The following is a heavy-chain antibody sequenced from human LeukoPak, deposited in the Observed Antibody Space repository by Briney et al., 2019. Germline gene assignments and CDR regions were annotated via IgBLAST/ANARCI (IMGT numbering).Heavy chain of an antibody. CDR3: AIPPLSGTGSSRPLAEMDI. Sequence: GGSLRLSCAASGFTFSSYSMNWVRQAPGKGLEWVSYISHTGSTMSYADSVKGRFTISRDNARNSLHLQMNSLRAEDTAVYYCAIPPLSGTGSSRPLAEMDIWGQGTTVTVSS. CDR2: ISHTGSTM. V-gene: IGHV3-48*04. J-gene: IGHJ6*02. CDR1: GFTFSSYS. D-gene: IGHD3-10*01.